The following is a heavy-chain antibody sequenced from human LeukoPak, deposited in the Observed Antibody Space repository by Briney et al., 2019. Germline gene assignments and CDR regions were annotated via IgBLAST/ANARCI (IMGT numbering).Heavy chain of an antibody. CDR2: IYYTGNA. V-gene: IGHV4-59*13. J-gene: IGHJ3*02. D-gene: IGHD3-22*01. Sequence: SETLSLTCTVSSDSMSNYYWSWIRQPPGNGLEWFAYIYYTGNANYNPSLKSRVTISVDTSKNQFSLKLNSVTAADTAVYYCARHHYDSTHDAFDIWGQGTMVTVSS. CDR3: ARHHYDSTHDAFDI. CDR1: SDSMSNYY.